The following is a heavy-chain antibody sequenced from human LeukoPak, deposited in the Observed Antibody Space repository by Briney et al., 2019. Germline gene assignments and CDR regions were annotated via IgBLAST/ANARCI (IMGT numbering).Heavy chain of an antibody. CDR2: IYHSGST. D-gene: IGHD3-22*01. CDR1: GGSISSYY. CDR3: ARDRYYYDSSGTRWFDP. J-gene: IGHJ5*02. V-gene: IGHV4-59*01. Sequence: SETLSLTCTVSGGSISSYYWSWIRQPPGKGLEWIGYIYHSGSTNYNPSLKSRVTISVDTSKNQFSLKLSSVTAADTAVYYCARDRYYYDSSGTRWFDPWGQGTLVTVSS.